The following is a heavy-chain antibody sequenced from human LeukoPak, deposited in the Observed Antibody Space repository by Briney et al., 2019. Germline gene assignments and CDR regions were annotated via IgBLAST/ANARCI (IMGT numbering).Heavy chain of an antibody. CDR2: ISSSSSYT. V-gene: IGHV3-11*03. D-gene: IGHD6-13*01. J-gene: IGHJ4*02. CDR1: GFTFSDYY. CDR3: ARSYSSSWEIDH. Sequence: GGSLRLSCAASGFTFSDYYMSWIRQAPGKGLEWVSYISSSSSYTNYADSVKGRFTISRDNAKNSLYLQMNSLRAEDTAVYYCARSYSSSWEIDHWGQGTLVTVSS.